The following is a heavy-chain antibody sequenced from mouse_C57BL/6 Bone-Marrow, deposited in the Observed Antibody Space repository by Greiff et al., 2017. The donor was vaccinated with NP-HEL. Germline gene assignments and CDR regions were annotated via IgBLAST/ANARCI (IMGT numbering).Heavy chain of an antibody. CDR2: ISYDGSN. Sequence: EVQLQQSGPGLVKPSQSLSLTCSVTGYSITSGYYWNWIRQFPGNKLEWMGYISYDGSNNYNPSLKNRISITRDTSKNQFFLKLNSVTTEDTATYYCAGTGSFDYWGQGTTLTVSS. D-gene: IGHD2-2*01. J-gene: IGHJ2*01. CDR3: AGTGSFDY. CDR1: GYSITSGYY. V-gene: IGHV3-6*01.